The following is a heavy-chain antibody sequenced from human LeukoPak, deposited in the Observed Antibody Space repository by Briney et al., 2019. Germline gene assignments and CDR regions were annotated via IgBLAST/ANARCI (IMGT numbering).Heavy chain of an antibody. CDR1: GFTVSSNH. D-gene: IGHD1-1*01. CDR2: IYSGGST. V-gene: IGHV3-53*01. CDR3: ARGPAGYN. J-gene: IGHJ4*02. Sequence: GGSLRLCCAASGFTVSSNHMSWVRQAPGKGLEWVPVIYSGGSTDYADSVKGRFTISRDNLKNTLYLQMNSLRAEDTAVYYCARGPAGYNWGQGTLVTFSS.